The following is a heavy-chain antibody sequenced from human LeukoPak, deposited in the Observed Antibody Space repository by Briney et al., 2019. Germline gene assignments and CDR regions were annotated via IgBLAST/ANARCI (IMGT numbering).Heavy chain of an antibody. Sequence: PSGTLSLTCAVSGGSISSSNWWSWVRQPPGKGLEWIGEIYHSGSTNYNPSLKSRVTISVDTSKNQFSLKLSSVTAADTAVYYCAGYCSSTSCYNAFDIWGQGTMVTVSS. V-gene: IGHV4-4*02. D-gene: IGHD2-2*02. CDR1: GGSISSSNW. J-gene: IGHJ3*02. CDR2: IYHSGST. CDR3: AGYCSSTSCYNAFDI.